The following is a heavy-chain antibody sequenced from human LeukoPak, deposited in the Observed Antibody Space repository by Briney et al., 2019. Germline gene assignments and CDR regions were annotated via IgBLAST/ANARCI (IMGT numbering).Heavy chain of an antibody. J-gene: IGHJ4*01. CDR3: ASSPDRPPYYFDY. CDR2: IYYSGST. D-gene: IGHD1-14*01. Sequence: PSETLSLTCTVSGGSVSSGSYYWSWIRQPPGKGPEWIGYIYYSGSTNYNPSLKSRVTISVDTSKNQFSLKLSSVTAADTAMYFCASSPDRPPYYFDYWGQEPWSPSPQ. CDR1: GGSVSSGSYY. V-gene: IGHV4-61*01.